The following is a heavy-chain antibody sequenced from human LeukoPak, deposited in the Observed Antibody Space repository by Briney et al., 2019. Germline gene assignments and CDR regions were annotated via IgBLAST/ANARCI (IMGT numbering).Heavy chain of an antibody. Sequence: ASVRVSFKASGGTFSSYAISWVRQAPGQGREWMGWINPNSGGTNYAQKFQGRVTMTRDTSISTAYMELSRLRSDDTAVYYCARDQLGYDFWSGYSYYYMDVWGKGTTVTVSS. V-gene: IGHV1-2*02. CDR1: GGTFSSYA. CDR3: ARDQLGYDFWSGYSYYYMDV. J-gene: IGHJ6*03. D-gene: IGHD3-3*01. CDR2: INPNSGGT.